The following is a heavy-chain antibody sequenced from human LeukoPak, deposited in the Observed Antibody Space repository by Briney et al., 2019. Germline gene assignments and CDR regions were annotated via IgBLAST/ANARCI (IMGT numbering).Heavy chain of an antibody. CDR1: GGSISSSSYY. J-gene: IGHJ4*02. D-gene: IGHD6-13*01. CDR2: ISGSGGST. Sequence: ETLSLTCTVSGGSISSSSYYWGWIRQAPGKGLEWVSAISGSGGSTYYADSVKGRFTISRDNSKNTLYLQMNSLRAEDTAVYYCAKGGYSSSWYNLRDYFDYWGQGTLVTVSS. CDR3: AKGGYSSSWYNLRDYFDY. V-gene: IGHV3-23*01.